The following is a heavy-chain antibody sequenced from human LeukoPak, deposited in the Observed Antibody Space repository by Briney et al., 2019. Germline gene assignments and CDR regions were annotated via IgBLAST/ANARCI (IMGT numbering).Heavy chain of an antibody. D-gene: IGHD2-15*01. J-gene: IGHJ3*02. CDR1: GGMFSTTA. Sequence: SVKVSCKASGGMFSTTAINWIRQAPGQGLEWTGGNIPPFGTPDYAQKFQGRVTITADESTSTVYMEMTSLTSEDTAIYYCARDPGSSVGVVVVQHATDAFDIWGQGTMVTVSS. CDR2: NIPPFGTP. CDR3: ARDPGSSVGVVVVQHATDAFDI. V-gene: IGHV1-69*13.